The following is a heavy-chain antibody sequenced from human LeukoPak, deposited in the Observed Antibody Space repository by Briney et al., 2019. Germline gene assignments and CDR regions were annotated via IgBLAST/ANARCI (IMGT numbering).Heavy chain of an antibody. J-gene: IGHJ4*02. CDR2: ISGSGGST. V-gene: IGHV3-23*01. CDR3: ARGLRGVRGEVDY. CDR1: GFTFSSYA. Sequence: HAGGSLRLSCAASGFTFSSYAMSWVRQAPGKGLEWVSAISGSGGSTYYADSVKGRFTISRDNSKNTLYLQMNSLRAEDTAVYYCARGLRGVRGEVDYWGQGTLVTVSS. D-gene: IGHD3-10*01.